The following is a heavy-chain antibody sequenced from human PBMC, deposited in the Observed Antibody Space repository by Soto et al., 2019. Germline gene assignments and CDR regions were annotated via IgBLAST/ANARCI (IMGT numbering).Heavy chain of an antibody. CDR1: GFNFSGSA. V-gene: IGHV3-73*02. CDR3: TSNSPDDMIRT. J-gene: IGHJ5*02. Sequence: EVQLVESGGGMVQPGGSLKLSCAASGFNFSGSAMHWVRQASGKGLVWVGRIRSKTNNYATAYAASLKGRFTISRDDSKNMAYLQLNSLQTDDTAVYYCTSNSPDDMIRTWGQGTLVTVSS. CDR2: IRSKTNNYAT. D-gene: IGHD3-10*01.